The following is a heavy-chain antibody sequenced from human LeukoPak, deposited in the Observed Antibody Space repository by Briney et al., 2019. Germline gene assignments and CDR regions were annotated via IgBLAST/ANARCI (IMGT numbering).Heavy chain of an antibody. J-gene: IGHJ4*02. CDR1: GGTFSSYA. V-gene: IGHV1-69*05. CDR3: ARAITMVRGVTEL. D-gene: IGHD3-10*01. Sequence: ASVKVSCKASGGTFSSYAISWVRQARGQGLEWMGRIIPIFGTANYAQKFQGRVTITTDESTSTAYMELSSLRSEDTAVYYCARAITMVRGVTELWGQGTLVTVSS. CDR2: IIPIFGTA.